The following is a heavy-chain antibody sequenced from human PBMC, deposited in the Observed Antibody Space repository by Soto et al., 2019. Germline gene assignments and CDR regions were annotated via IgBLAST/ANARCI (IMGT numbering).Heavy chain of an antibody. V-gene: IGHV3-30-3*01. CDR3: ARVGYGDYGDYYYGMDV. CDR2: ISYDGSNK. Sequence: QVQLVESGGGVVQPGRSLRLSCAASGFTFSSYAMHWVRQAPGKGLEWVAVISYDGSNKYYADSVKGRFTISRDNSKNTLYLQMNSLRAEDTAVYYCARVGYGDYGDYYYGMDVWCQGTTVTVSS. D-gene: IGHD4-17*01. CDR1: GFTFSSYA. J-gene: IGHJ6*02.